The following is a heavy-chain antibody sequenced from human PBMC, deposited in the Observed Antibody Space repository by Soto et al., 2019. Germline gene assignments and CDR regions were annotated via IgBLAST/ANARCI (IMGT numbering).Heavy chain of an antibody. Sequence: QVQLQQWGAGLLKPSETLSLTCAVYGGSFSGYYWSWIRQPPGKGLEWIGEINHRGSTNYDPSLKRRGTISVDTSKNQFSLKLSSVTAADTAVYYGARGTGTYYYYYMDVWGKGTTVTVSS. CDR3: ARGTGTYYYYYMDV. CDR1: GGSFSGYY. D-gene: IGHD3-10*01. J-gene: IGHJ6*03. CDR2: INHRGST. V-gene: IGHV4-34*01.